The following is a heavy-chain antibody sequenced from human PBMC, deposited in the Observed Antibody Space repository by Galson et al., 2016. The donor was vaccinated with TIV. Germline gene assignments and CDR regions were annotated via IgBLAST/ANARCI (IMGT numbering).Heavy chain of an antibody. Sequence: SLRLSCAASGFTLNNYPVSWVRQAPGQGLRWVSHITTTGRSIYYADSVRGRFTVSRDYSNNTIHLQMNGLRADDTAVYFCARVALIAVAGHAFDAWGQGTLVTVSS. CDR3: ARVALIAVAGHAFDA. J-gene: IGHJ4*02. CDR2: ITTTGRSI. D-gene: IGHD6-19*01. V-gene: IGHV3-23*01. CDR1: GFTLNNYP.